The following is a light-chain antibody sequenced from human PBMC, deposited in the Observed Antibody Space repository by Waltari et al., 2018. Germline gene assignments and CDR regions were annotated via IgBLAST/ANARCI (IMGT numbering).Light chain of an antibody. J-gene: IGLJ3*02. CDR1: SDINVANYY. CDR2: YKSDSDK. Sequence: QPVLPQRPSSPGPPRESASLTCTSPSDINVANYYISCSQQKPGSPPRFLLYYKSDSDKAQGSGVPSRFSGSKDASANTGILLISGLQSEDEADYYCMIWPNNVWVFGGGTRLIVL. CDR3: MIWPNNVWV. V-gene: IGLV5-37*01.